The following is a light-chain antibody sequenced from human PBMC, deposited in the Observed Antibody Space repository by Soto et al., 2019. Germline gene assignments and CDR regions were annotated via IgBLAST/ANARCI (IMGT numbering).Light chain of an antibody. CDR2: GNT. J-gene: IGLJ3*02. CDR1: SSNIGAGYH. Sequence: QSVLTQPPSVSGAPGQTVTISCPGSSSNIGAGYHVPWYRQLPGKAPKLLIFGNTNRPSGVPDRFSGSRSGSSASLTISGLQADDEADYYCQTYDKNRGGWVFGGGTKLTVL. V-gene: IGLV1-40*01. CDR3: QTYDKNRGGWV.